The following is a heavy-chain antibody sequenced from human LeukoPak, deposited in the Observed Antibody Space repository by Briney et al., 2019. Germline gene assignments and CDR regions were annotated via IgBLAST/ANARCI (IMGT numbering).Heavy chain of an antibody. J-gene: IGHJ4*02. CDR1: GGSISSNSYY. V-gene: IGHV4-39*01. CDR2: IYYSGST. Sequence: SETLSLTCTVSGGSISSNSYYWGWIRQTPGKGLEWMGSIYYSGSTYYNPSLKSRVTISVDTSKNQFSLKLSSVTAADTAVYYCARRDYYDSSGYSIDFDYWGQGTLVTVSS. D-gene: IGHD3-22*01. CDR3: ARRDYYDSSGYSIDFDY.